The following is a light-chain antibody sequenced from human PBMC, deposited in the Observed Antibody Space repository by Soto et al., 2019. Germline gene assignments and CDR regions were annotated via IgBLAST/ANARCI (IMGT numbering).Light chain of an antibody. Sequence: DIQMTQSPSSVSASVGDRVTITCRASQGIGGSLAWYQQKPGKAPKLLIFGASTLQGGVPSRFSGSGSGTDFTLTISRLQADDCASYFCQQVASLPITFGQGTRLDIK. CDR1: QGIGGS. CDR3: QQVASLPIT. CDR2: GAS. V-gene: IGKV1-12*01. J-gene: IGKJ5*01.